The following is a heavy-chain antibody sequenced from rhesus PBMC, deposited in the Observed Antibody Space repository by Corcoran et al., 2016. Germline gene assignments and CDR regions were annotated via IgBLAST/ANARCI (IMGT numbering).Heavy chain of an antibody. D-gene: IGHD5-36*01. CDR3: ARGGGYGYWYFDL. J-gene: IGHJ2*01. Sequence: QVQLQESGPGLVKPSETLPLTCAVSGASISSNYWSWIRKAPGKGLEWIGRIYGRGGTPDHNPSRMALDPLSLDTSKNPFSLKLSSVTAADTAVYCCARGGGYGYWYFDLWGPGTPITISS. CDR2: IYGRGGTP. CDR1: GASISSNY. V-gene: IGHV4S2*01.